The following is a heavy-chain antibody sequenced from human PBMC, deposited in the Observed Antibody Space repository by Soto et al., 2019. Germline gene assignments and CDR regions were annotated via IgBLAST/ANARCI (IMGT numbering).Heavy chain of an antibody. CDR2: ISPSAGTT. Sequence: ASVKVSCKASGDTFTSYYLHWVRQAPGQRLEWMGIISPSAGTTTYAQKVQGRVTMTRDTSTSTVYMELSSLRSEDTAVYYCARDPLRAGTGAYFAYWGQGTLVTVSS. V-gene: IGHV1-46*01. CDR1: GDTFTSYY. J-gene: IGHJ4*02. D-gene: IGHD6-13*01. CDR3: ARDPLRAGTGAYFAY.